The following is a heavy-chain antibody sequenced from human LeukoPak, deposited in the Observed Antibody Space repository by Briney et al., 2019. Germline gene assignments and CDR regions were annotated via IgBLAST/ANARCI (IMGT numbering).Heavy chain of an antibody. J-gene: IGHJ6*03. D-gene: IGHD3-16*01. Sequence: GGSLRLSCAASGFTFSSYAMSWVRQAPGKGLEWVSGILDSGYSTYYANSVKGRFTISRDYSNNTLYLQMNSLRAEDTAVYYCAKLGGHPLHNYYVGVWGKGTTVAVSS. CDR3: AKLGGHPLHNYYVGV. V-gene: IGHV3-23*01. CDR1: GFTFSSYA. CDR2: ILDSGYST.